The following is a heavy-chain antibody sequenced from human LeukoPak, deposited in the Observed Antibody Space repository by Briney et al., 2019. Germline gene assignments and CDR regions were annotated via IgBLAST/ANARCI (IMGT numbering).Heavy chain of an antibody. CDR2: IIPIFGTA. CDR3: ARLLDYYFDY. D-gene: IGHD3/OR15-3a*01. Sequence: GASVKVSCKASGGTFSSYAMSWVRQAPGQGLEWMGGIIPIFGTANYAQKFQGRVTITADESTSTAYMKLSSLRSEDTAVYYCARLLDYYFDYWGQGTLVTVSS. V-gene: IGHV1-69*13. CDR1: GGTFSSYA. J-gene: IGHJ4*02.